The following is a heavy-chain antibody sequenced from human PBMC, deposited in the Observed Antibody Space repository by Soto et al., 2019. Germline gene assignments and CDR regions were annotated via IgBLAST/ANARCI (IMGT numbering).Heavy chain of an antibody. CDR2: IIPIFGTA. CDR3: ARVSYDDSSGYYYVDY. Sequence: QVQLVQSGAEVKKPGSSVKVSCKASGGTFSSYAISWVRQAPGQGLEWMGGIIPIFGTANYAQKFQGRVTITADESPSTAYMELCCLRSEDTAVYYCARVSYDDSSGYYYVDYWGQGSLVTVSS. D-gene: IGHD3-22*01. J-gene: IGHJ4*02. CDR1: GGTFSSYA. V-gene: IGHV1-69*01.